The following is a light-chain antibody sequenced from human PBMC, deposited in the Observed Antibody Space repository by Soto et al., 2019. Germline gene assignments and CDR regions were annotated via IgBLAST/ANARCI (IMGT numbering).Light chain of an antibody. V-gene: IGKV4-1*01. Sequence: DIVLTQSPHSLAVSLGERATINCKSSQSLLSDSNKKNYLVWHQHKPGQPPKVLISWASTRISGVPDRFSGSGSGTDFTLTINNRQAEDVAVYYCQQYYGAPLTFGGGTKVEIK. CDR3: QQYYGAPLT. J-gene: IGKJ4*01. CDR1: QSLLSDSNKKNY. CDR2: WAS.